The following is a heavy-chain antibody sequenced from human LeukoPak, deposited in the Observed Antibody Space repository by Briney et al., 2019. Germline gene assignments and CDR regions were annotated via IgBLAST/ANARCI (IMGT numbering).Heavy chain of an antibody. CDR1: GFTFGTSE. V-gene: IGHV3-48*03. CDR3: VTGVMSGAIY. CDR2: IRDGGATI. D-gene: IGHD1-26*01. J-gene: IGHJ4*02. Sequence: GGSLRLSCAASGFTFGTSELNWVRQAPGKGLEWVSHIRDGGATIYDADSVKGRFTISTDTAKNSLYLQLTNLRVEDSAVYYCVTGVMSGAIYLGQGTMVSVS.